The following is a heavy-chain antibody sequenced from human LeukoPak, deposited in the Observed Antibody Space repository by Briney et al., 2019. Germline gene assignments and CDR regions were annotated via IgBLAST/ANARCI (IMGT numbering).Heavy chain of an antibody. CDR2: ISYDGSNK. CDR3: ARGDIVATDYYYGMDV. CDR1: GFTYSTYA. J-gene: IGHJ6*02. Sequence: GGSLRLSCAASGFTYSTYAMHWVCQAPGRGLGWVAVISYDGSNKYYADSVKGRFTISRDNSKNTLYLQMNSLRAEDTAVYYCARGDIVATDYYYGMDVWGQGTTVTVSS. V-gene: IGHV3-30-3*01. D-gene: IGHD5-12*01.